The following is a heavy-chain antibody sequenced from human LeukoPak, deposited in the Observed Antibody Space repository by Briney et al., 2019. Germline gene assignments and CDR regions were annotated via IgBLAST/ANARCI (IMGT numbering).Heavy chain of an antibody. CDR3: ARDRYDSSGYYYDY. J-gene: IGHJ4*02. Sequence: SETLSLTCAVSGGSISSGGYSWSWLRRPPGKGLEWIGYIYHSGSTYYNPSLKSRVTISVDRSKNQFSLKLSSVTAADTAVYYCARDRYDSSGYYYDYWGQGTLVTVSS. D-gene: IGHD3-22*01. CDR1: GGSISSGGYS. V-gene: IGHV4-30-2*01. CDR2: IYHSGST.